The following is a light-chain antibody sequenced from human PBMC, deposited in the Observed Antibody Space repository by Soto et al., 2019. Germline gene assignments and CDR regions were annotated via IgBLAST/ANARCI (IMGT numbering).Light chain of an antibody. J-gene: IGKJ1*01. Sequence: DIQITHSPCTLSASVGDTVTVTFRASQSVSGWLAWYQQKPGEAPKLLIYDASALPRGVPSRFSGSGSGTKFTLTIASLQPDDFATYYCQKYETFSGKFGPGTKVDIK. CDR1: QSVSGW. CDR2: DAS. CDR3: QKYETFSGK. V-gene: IGKV1-5*01.